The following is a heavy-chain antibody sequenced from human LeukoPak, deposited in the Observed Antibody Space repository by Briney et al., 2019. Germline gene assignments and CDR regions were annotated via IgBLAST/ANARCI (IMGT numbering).Heavy chain of an antibody. Sequence: SETLSLTCTVSGGSISSYYWSWIRQPPGKGLEWIGYIYCSGSTNYNPSLKSRVTISVDTSKNQFSLKLSSVTAADTAVYYCARHRTWSYFDPWGQGTLVTVSS. D-gene: IGHD1-26*01. CDR2: IYCSGST. CDR1: GGSISSYY. J-gene: IGHJ5*02. V-gene: IGHV4-59*08. CDR3: ARHRTWSYFDP.